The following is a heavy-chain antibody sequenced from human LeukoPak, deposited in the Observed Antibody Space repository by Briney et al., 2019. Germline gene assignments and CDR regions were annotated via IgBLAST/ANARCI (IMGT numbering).Heavy chain of an antibody. V-gene: IGHV5-10-1*01. CDR2: IDPRDSHT. D-gene: IGHD1-26*01. CDR3: ARWEIPTARHDSYYYGMDV. CDR1: GYTFTGYW. Sequence: GDSLQISCKGLGYTFTGYWISWVRQMPAKSLEWMGRIDPRDSHTDYSPSFQGHVTISDDQSISTVYLRWISLKASDTATYSCARWEIPTARHDSYYYGMDVWGQGTTVTVTS. J-gene: IGHJ6*02.